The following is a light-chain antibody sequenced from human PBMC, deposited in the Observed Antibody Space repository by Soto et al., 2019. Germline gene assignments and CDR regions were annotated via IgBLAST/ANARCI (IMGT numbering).Light chain of an antibody. Sequence: QAVVTQPPSASGTPGQRVTISCSGSRSNIGSNFVYWYQQLPGTAPKLLIDRNNQRPSGVPDRFSGSKSGTSASLAISGLRSEDEADYYCSSYAGSNKMVVFGGGTKLTVL. CDR2: RNN. CDR1: RSNIGSNF. J-gene: IGLJ2*01. V-gene: IGLV1-47*01. CDR3: SSYAGSNKMVV.